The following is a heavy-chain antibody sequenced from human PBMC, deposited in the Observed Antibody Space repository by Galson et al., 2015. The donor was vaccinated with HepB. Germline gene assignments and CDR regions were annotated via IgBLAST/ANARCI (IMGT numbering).Heavy chain of an antibody. J-gene: IGHJ4*02. D-gene: IGHD3-3*01. CDR1: GFTFSSYA. Sequence: SLRLSGAASGFTFSSYAMHWVRQAPGKGLEWVAVISYDGSNKYYADSVKGRFTISRDNSKNTLYLQMNSLRAEDTAVYYCARGLYDFWSGYYPAATTFDYWGQGTLVTVSS. V-gene: IGHV3-30-3*01. CDR3: ARGLYDFWSGYYPAATTFDY. CDR2: ISYDGSNK.